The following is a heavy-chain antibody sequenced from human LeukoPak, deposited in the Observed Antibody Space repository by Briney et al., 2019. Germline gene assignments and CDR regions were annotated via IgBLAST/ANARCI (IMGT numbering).Heavy chain of an antibody. D-gene: IGHD5-18*01. Sequence: VASVKVSCKASGYTFTGYYVHWVRQAPGQGLEWMGWINPNSGGTNYAQKFQGRVTMTRDTSISTAYMELSRLRSDDTAVYYCARDKDTAMPDYDYWGQGTLVTVSS. CDR3: ARDKDTAMPDYDY. J-gene: IGHJ4*02. V-gene: IGHV1-2*02. CDR2: INPNSGGT. CDR1: GYTFTGYY.